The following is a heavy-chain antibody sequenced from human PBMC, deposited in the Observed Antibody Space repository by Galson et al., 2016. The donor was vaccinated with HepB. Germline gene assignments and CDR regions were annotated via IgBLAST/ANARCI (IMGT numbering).Heavy chain of an antibody. CDR2: IIPIFGTA. CDR3: ARDLV. CDR1: GYSFTSYD. D-gene: IGHD2-8*02. Sequence: SVKVSCKASGYSFTSYDINWVRQAPGQGLEWMGGIIPIFGTANYAQKFQGRVTITADESTSTVYMDLSSLRSEDTAVYYCARDLVWGQGTLVTVSS. J-gene: IGHJ1*01. V-gene: IGHV1-69*13.